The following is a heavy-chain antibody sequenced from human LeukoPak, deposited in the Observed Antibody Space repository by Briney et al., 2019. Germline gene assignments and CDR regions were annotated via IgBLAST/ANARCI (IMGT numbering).Heavy chain of an antibody. CDR2: ISGSGGST. CDR3: AKTPRPDDYGDYGVAFDI. D-gene: IGHD4-17*01. V-gene: IGHV3-23*01. Sequence: PGGSLRLSCAASGFTFSSYAMSWVRQAPGKGLEWVSAISGSGGSTYYADSVKGRFTISRGNSKNTLYLQMNSLRAEDTAVYYCAKTPRPDDYGDYGVAFDIWGQGTMVTVSS. J-gene: IGHJ3*02. CDR1: GFTFSSYA.